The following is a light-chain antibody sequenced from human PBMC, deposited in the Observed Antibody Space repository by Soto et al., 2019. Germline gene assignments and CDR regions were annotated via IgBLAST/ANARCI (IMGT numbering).Light chain of an antibody. CDR2: KAS. CDR3: QQYNSYPS. V-gene: IGKV1-5*03. Sequence: DIQMTQSPSTLSASVGDRVTITCRASQSISSWLAWYQQKPGKAPKLLLYKASSLESGVPPRFSGSGSGTEFTLTISSLQPDDFATYYCQQYNSYPSFGGGTKVEIK. J-gene: IGKJ4*01. CDR1: QSISSW.